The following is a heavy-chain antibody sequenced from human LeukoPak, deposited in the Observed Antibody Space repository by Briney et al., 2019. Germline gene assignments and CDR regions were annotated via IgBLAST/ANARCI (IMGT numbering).Heavy chain of an antibody. D-gene: IGHD2-15*01. Sequence: SQTLSHTRAQARDTPSRKMAGWDSTRHPPSRGLEWLGRTYYTSNWHSDYAVSVKSRMTINPATSKNQCSLQLKSVTPDDTGVYYCARLVGGSPDYWGQGTLVTVSS. CDR2: TYYTSNWHS. V-gene: IGHV6-1*01. CDR1: RDTPSRKMAG. CDR3: ARLVGGSPDY. J-gene: IGHJ4*02.